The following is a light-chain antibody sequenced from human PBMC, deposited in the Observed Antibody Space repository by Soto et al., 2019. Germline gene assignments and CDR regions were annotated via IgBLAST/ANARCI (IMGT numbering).Light chain of an antibody. CDR3: KSWGTGIWL. CDR2: LNTDGSH. Sequence: QPVLTQSPSDSASLGASGKLTCTLRSVYNTYGIAWHQHQPENGPSFLMKLNTDGSHNQGDGIPDRFSGSSSGAERDLTISSLQHADEADYYVKSWGTGIWLFGGGTMLT. V-gene: IGLV4-69*01. CDR1: SVYNTYG. J-gene: IGLJ3*02.